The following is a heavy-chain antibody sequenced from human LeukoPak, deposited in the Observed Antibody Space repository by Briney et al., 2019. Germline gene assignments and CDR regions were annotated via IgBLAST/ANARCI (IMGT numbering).Heavy chain of an antibody. Sequence: GGSLRLSCAASAFTFSSYELNCVRQAPGKGLEWISYISSSGSIINYADSVKGRFTISRDNAKNSLYLQMNSLRAEDTAVYYCARGATRRSSGAFDIWGQGTMVTVSS. CDR2: ISSSGSII. V-gene: IGHV3-48*03. CDR1: AFTFSSYE. D-gene: IGHD6-6*01. J-gene: IGHJ3*02. CDR3: ARGATRRSSGAFDI.